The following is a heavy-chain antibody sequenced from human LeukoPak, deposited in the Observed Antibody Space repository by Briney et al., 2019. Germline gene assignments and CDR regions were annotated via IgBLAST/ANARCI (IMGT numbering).Heavy chain of an antibody. CDR1: GFSFSASS. V-gene: IGHV3-73*01. CDR3: TRGMLTTDQGFDY. D-gene: IGHD1-1*01. J-gene: IGHJ4*02. Sequence: GGSPRLSCAASGFSFSASSIHWVRQASGKGLEWVGRLRSKTYNYGTTYAASVKGRFIFSRDDSENTAYLQMNSLKTEDTALYYCTRGMLTTDQGFDYWGQGTLVTVSS. CDR2: LRSKTYNYGT.